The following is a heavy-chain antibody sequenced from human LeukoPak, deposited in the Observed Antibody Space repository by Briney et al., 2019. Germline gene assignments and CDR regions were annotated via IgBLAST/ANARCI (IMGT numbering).Heavy chain of an antibody. J-gene: IGHJ4*02. V-gene: IGHV3-30*18. CDR1: GFTFSSYG. CDR3: AKDKNYGDFDY. D-gene: IGHD4-17*01. CDR2: ISHDGSNK. Sequence: PGGSLRLSCAASGFTFSSYGIHWVRQAPGEGLEWVAVISHDGSNKYYEDSVKGRFTISRDNSKNMLYVQMSSLRAEDTAVYYCAKDKNYGDFDYWGQGTLVTVSS.